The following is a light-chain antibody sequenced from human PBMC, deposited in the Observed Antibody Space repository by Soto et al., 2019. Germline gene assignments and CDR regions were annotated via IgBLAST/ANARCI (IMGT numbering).Light chain of an antibody. Sequence: QSALTQPASVSGSPGQSITISCTGTSSDVGAYNYVSWYQHHPVKAPKLMIYEGSKRPSGVSNRFSGSKSGNTASLTISGLQAEDEADYYCCSYAGSSTFVFGTGTKVTVL. CDR1: SSDVGAYNY. V-gene: IGLV2-23*03. CDR3: CSYAGSSTFV. J-gene: IGLJ1*01. CDR2: EGS.